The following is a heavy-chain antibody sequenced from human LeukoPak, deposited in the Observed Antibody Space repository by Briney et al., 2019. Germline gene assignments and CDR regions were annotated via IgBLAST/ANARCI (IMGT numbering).Heavy chain of an antibody. CDR2: ISSSSSYI. V-gene: IGHV3-21*01. CDR3: ARAYYYDSSGPDY. J-gene: IGHJ4*02. D-gene: IGHD3-22*01. Sequence: KPGGSLRLSCAASGFTFSSYAMSWVRQAPGKGLEWVSSISSSSSYIYYADSVKGRFTISRDNAKNSLYLQMNSLRAEDTAVYYCARAYYYDSSGPDYWGQGTLVTVSS. CDR1: GFTFSSYA.